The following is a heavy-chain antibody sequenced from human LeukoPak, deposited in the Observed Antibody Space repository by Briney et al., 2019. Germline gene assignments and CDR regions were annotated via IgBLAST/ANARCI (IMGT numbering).Heavy chain of an antibody. CDR3: EKGALLYCFDY. CDR2: VSGGGGST. V-gene: IGHV3-23*01. Sequence: WGSLRLSCAASGFTFSSYAMSWVRQAPGKGLEWVSSVSGGGGSTDYADSVKGRFTISRDTSKNTLYLQMNSLRAGVTAVYYCEKGALLYCFDYWGQGTLVTVSS. D-gene: IGHD2-15*01. J-gene: IGHJ4*02. CDR1: GFTFSSYA.